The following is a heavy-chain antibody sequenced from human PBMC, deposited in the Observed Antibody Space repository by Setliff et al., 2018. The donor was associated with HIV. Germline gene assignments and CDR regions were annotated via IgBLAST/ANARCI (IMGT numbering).Heavy chain of an antibody. CDR2: INAGNGNT. Sequence: EASVKVSCKASGYTFTTYAMHWVRLAPGQRLEWMGWINAGNGNTKYSQRFQGRVIITRDTSASTAYMELSSLRSEDTAVYYCARTREAVMYYYYGMDVWGQGTTVTVSS. V-gene: IGHV1-3*01. CDR1: GYTFTTYA. D-gene: IGHD3-16*01. CDR3: ARTREAVMYYYYGMDV. J-gene: IGHJ6*02.